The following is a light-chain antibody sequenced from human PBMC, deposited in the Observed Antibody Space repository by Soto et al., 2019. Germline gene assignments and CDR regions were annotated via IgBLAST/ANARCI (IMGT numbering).Light chain of an antibody. CDR3: QQSDNLPVT. J-gene: IGKJ5*01. Sequence: DIQMTQSPPSLSASVGDRVTITCQASQDISNYLNWYQQKPGKAPKLLMSDSSNLETGVPSRFSGSGSGADFTFPISSLQPEDIATYYCQQSDNLPVTFGQGTRLEIK. V-gene: IGKV1-33*01. CDR1: QDISNY. CDR2: DSS.